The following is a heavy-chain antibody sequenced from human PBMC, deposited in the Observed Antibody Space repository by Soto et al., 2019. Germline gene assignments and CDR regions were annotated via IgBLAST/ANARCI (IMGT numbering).Heavy chain of an antibody. D-gene: IGHD5-18*01. Sequence: QVQLVQSGAEVKKPGSSVKVSCQAFGGTFSTYDICCVRQAPGQGLEWMGGIIPLLGTANYARKFQGRATIIADESTRTAYMELSRLRSEDTAVYYCAINEGTDGYKFAYWGQGTLVTVSS. J-gene: IGHJ4*02. CDR2: IIPLLGTA. CDR3: AINEGTDGYKFAY. CDR1: GGTFSTYD. V-gene: IGHV1-69*01.